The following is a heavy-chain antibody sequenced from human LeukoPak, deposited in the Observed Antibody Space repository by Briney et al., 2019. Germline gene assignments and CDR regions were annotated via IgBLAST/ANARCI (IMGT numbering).Heavy chain of an antibody. D-gene: IGHD3-16*02. V-gene: IGHV3-23*01. Sequence: HAGGSLRLSCAASGFTFSSYAMSWVRQAPGKGLEWVSAISGSGGSTYYADSVKGRFTISRDNSKNTLYLQMNSLRAEDTAVYYCAPIRLGELSSLWGQGTLVTVSS. CDR1: GFTFSSYA. CDR3: APIRLGELSSL. CDR2: ISGSGGST. J-gene: IGHJ4*02.